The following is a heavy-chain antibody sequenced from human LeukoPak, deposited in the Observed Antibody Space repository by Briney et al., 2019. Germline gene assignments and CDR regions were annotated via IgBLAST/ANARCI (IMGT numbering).Heavy chain of an antibody. V-gene: IGHV3-23*01. CDR2: ISGSGGST. J-gene: IGHJ4*02. CDR1: GFTFSSYG. Sequence: GGSLRLSCAASGFTFSSYGMSWVRQAPGKGLEWVSAISGSGGSTYYADSVKGRFTISRDNSKNTLYLQMNSLRAEDTAVYYCAKPPAAAGYLYYFDYWGQGTLVTVSS. CDR3: AKPPAAAGYLYYFDY. D-gene: IGHD6-13*01.